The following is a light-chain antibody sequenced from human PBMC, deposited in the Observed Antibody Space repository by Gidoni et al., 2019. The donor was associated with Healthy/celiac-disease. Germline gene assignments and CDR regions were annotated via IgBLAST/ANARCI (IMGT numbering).Light chain of an antibody. CDR2: GAY. CDR3: QQYGSSLFT. V-gene: IGKV3-20*01. Sequence: EIVFTQSPGTLSLSPGERATLSCRASQSVSSSYLAWYQQKPGQAPRLLIYGAYSRATGIPDRFSGSGSGTDFTLTISRLEPEDCAVYYCQQYGSSLFTFGPGTKVDIK. J-gene: IGKJ3*01. CDR1: QSVSSSY.